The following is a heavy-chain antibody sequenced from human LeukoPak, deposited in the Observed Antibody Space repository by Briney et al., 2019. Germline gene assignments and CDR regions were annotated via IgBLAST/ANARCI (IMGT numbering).Heavy chain of an antibody. J-gene: IGHJ5*02. D-gene: IGHD3-3*01. V-gene: IGHV4-39*01. CDR2: IYYSGST. CDR3: ARQITIFGVVPRFDP. CDR1: GGSISSSSYY. Sequence: PSETLSLTCTVSGGSISSSSYYWGWIRQPPGKGLEWIGSIYYSGSTYYNPSLKSRVTISEDTSKNQFSLKLSSVTAADTAVYYCARQITIFGVVPRFDPWGQGTLVTVSS.